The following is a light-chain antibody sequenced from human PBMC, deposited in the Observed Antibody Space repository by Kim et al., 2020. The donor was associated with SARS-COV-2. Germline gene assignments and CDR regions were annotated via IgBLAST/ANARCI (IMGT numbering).Light chain of an antibody. CDR1: SSDVGGYNY. Sequence: QSALTQPRSVSGSPGQSVTISCTGTSSDVGGYNYVSWYQQHPGKAPKLLIYDVSKRPSGVPDRFSGSKSGITASLTISGLQAEDEADYSCCSYAGSYTLVFGGGTQLTVL. J-gene: IGLJ3*02. CDR2: DVS. CDR3: CSYAGSYTLV. V-gene: IGLV2-11*01.